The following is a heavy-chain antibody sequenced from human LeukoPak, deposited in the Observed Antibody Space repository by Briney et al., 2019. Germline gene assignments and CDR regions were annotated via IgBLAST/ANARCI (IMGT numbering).Heavy chain of an antibody. Sequence: ASVKVSCKASGYTFTGYYMHWVRQAPGQRLEWMGWINPNSGGTNYAQKFQGRVTMTRDTSISTAYMELSRLRSDDTAVYYCARYVAVPAAIPFDYWGQGTLVTVSS. CDR3: ARYVAVPAAIPFDY. V-gene: IGHV1-2*02. J-gene: IGHJ4*02. CDR2: INPNSGGT. CDR1: GYTFTGYY. D-gene: IGHD2-2*01.